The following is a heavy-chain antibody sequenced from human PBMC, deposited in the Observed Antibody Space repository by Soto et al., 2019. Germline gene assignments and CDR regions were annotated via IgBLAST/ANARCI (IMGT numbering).Heavy chain of an antibody. CDR1: GGSISSGGYY. J-gene: IGHJ4*02. CDR2: IYYSGST. V-gene: IGHV4-31*03. Sequence: TLSLTCTVSGGSISSGGYYWSWIRQHPGKGLEWIGYIYYSGSTYYNPSLKSRVTISVDTSKNQFSLKLSSVTAADTAVYYCARGQNDYGDYVFDYWGQGTLVTVSS. CDR3: ARGQNDYGDYVFDY. D-gene: IGHD4-17*01.